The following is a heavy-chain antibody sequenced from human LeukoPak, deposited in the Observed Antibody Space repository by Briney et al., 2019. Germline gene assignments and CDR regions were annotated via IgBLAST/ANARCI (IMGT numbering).Heavy chain of an antibody. D-gene: IGHD2-8*01. CDR2: IYHCDSDT. CDR1: GYSFTSYW. Sequence: GEALKISCKGSGYSFTSYWIGWVRQMPGEGLEWMGIIYHCDSDTRYSLSFQGQVTISADKSISTAYLQWSSLKASDTAMYYCARRYCTDGVCPDALDIWGQGTMVTVSS. CDR3: ARRYCTDGVCPDALDI. V-gene: IGHV5-51*01. J-gene: IGHJ3*02.